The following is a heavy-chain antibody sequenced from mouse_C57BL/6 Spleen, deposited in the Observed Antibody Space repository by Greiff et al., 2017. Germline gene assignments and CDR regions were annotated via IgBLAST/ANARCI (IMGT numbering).Heavy chain of an antibody. J-gene: IGHJ3*01. CDR1: GYSITSGYY. D-gene: IGHD2-1*01. CDR2: ISYDGSN. V-gene: IGHV3-6*01. Sequence: EVKLVESGPGLVKPSQSLSLTCSVTGYSITSGYYWNWIRQFPGNKLEWMGYISYDGSNNYNPSLKNRISITRDTSKNQFFLKLNSVTTEDTATYYCARSTLYGNLFAYWGQGTLVTVSA. CDR3: ARSTLYGNLFAY.